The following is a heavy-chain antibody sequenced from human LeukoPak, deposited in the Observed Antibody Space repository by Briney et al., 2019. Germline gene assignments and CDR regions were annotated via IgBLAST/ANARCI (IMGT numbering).Heavy chain of an antibody. CDR2: MYYSGGR. CDR3: ARLLDNDTSGDPDTFDM. J-gene: IGHJ3*02. CDR1: GVSISGHY. V-gene: IGHV4-59*11. Sequence: PSETLSLTCAVSGVSISGHYWSWIRQPPGKGLEWIGYMYYSGGRYYSPSLHSRVTILLDNSNNYFSFKLTSITAADTAVYYCARLLDNDTSGDPDTFDMWGQGTMATVSS. D-gene: IGHD3-22*01.